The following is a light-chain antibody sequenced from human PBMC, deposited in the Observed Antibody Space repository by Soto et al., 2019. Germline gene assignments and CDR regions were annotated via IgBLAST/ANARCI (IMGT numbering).Light chain of an antibody. Sequence: QSVLTQPPSASGTPGQRVTISCSGSSSNIGNNAVNWYQQLPGKAPKLLIYYDDLLPSGVSDRFSGSKSGTSASLAISGLQSEDEADYYCAAWDDSLNGVVFGGGTQLTVL. CDR1: SSNIGNNA. CDR3: AAWDDSLNGVV. CDR2: YDD. J-gene: IGLJ2*01. V-gene: IGLV1-36*01.